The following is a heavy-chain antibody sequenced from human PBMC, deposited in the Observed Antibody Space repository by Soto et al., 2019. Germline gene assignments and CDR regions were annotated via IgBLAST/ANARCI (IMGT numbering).Heavy chain of an antibody. V-gene: IGHV3-48*02. CDR3: AGERAVAARPGRWFDP. CDR2: ISSSSSTI. J-gene: IGHJ5*02. D-gene: IGHD6-6*01. Sequence: EVQLVESGGGLVQPGGSLRLSCAASGFTFSSYSLSWVRQAPGKGLEWVSYISSSSSTIYYADSVKGRFTISRDNAKNLLYLQMNSLRDEATAVYYCAGERAVAARPGRWFDPWGQGTLVTVSS. CDR1: GFTFSSYS.